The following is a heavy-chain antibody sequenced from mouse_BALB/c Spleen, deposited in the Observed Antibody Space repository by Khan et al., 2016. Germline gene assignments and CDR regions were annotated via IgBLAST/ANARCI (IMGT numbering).Heavy chain of an antibody. J-gene: IGHJ3*01. CDR1: GYTFTDYY. D-gene: IGHD1-2*01. Sequence: QVQLQQSGPELVKPGASVKISCKASGYTFTDYYVNWVKQKPGQGLEWIGWIYPGSGNTKYNEKFKGKATLTVDTSSSTAYMQLSSLTSEDTSCCFCARSQLRLRFAYWGQGTLVTVSA. CDR2: IYPGSGNT. CDR3: ARSQLRLRFAY. V-gene: IGHV1-84*02.